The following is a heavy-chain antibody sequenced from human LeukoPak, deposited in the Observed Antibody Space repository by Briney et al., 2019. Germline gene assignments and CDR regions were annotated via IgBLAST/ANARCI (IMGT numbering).Heavy chain of an antibody. CDR3: ASVAGGTSDYYFDY. V-gene: IGHV1-18*01. J-gene: IGHJ4*02. Sequence: ASVKVSCKASGYTFTSYGISWVRQAPGQGLEWMGWISAYNGNTNYAQKLQGRVTMTTDTSTSTAYMGLRSLRSDDTAVYYCASVAGGTSDYYFDYWGQGTLVTVS. CDR1: GYTFTSYG. CDR2: ISAYNGNT. D-gene: IGHD3-16*01.